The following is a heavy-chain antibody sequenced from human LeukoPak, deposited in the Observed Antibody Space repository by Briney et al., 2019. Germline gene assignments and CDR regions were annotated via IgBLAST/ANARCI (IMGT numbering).Heavy chain of an antibody. CDR2: IISIFGIA. Sequence: ASVKVSCKASGGTFSSYAISWVRQAPGQGLEWMGRIISIFGIANYAQKFQGRVTITADKSTSTAYMELSSLRSEDTAVYYCARDTPNTMVRGVIITKSYYYYGMDVWGQGTTVTVSS. D-gene: IGHD3-10*01. CDR3: ARDTPNTMVRGVIITKSYYYYGMDV. CDR1: GGTFSSYA. J-gene: IGHJ6*02. V-gene: IGHV1-69*04.